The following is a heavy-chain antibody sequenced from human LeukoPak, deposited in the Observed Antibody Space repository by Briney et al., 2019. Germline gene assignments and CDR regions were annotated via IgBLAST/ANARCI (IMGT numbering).Heavy chain of an antibody. CDR2: IYDSGST. CDR3: ARTRRYNWNPPSWFDP. D-gene: IGHD1-20*01. J-gene: IGHJ5*02. V-gene: IGHV4-39*07. CDR1: GGSIRSSYYY. Sequence: PSETLSLTCTVSGGSIRSSYYYWGWIRQPPGKGLEWIGSIYDSGSTYYNPSLKSRVTISVDTSKNQFSLKLSSVTAADTAVYYCARTRRYNWNPPSWFDPWGQGTLVTVSS.